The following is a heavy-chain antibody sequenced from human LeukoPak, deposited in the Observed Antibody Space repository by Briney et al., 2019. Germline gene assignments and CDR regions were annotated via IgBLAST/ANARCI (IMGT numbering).Heavy chain of an antibody. Sequence: VASVKVSCKAPGYTFTSYDINWVRQAPGQGLEWMGWMNANRGNTGYAQKFQGRVTMTRDTSTSTAYMEVSSLRSEDTAVYYCARSGGYHPLDYWGQGTLVTVSS. J-gene: IGHJ4*02. CDR2: MNANRGNT. CDR3: ARSGGYHPLDY. D-gene: IGHD5-12*01. CDR1: GYTFTSYD. V-gene: IGHV1-8*01.